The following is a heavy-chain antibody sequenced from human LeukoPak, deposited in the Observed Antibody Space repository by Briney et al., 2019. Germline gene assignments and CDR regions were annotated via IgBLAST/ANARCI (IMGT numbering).Heavy chain of an antibody. D-gene: IGHD2-8*02. Sequence: GGSLRLSCAASGFTFDTYAMHWVRQAPGEGLEWMAVIWYDGSRKEYADSVKGRFTVSRDNSKNTLDMQMHSLRVEDTAVYYCARGYCTGATCRPYYYSGMDVWGPGTTVTVSS. CDR3: ARGYCTGATCRPYYYSGMDV. CDR1: GFTFDTYA. V-gene: IGHV3-33*01. CDR2: IWYDGSRK. J-gene: IGHJ6*02.